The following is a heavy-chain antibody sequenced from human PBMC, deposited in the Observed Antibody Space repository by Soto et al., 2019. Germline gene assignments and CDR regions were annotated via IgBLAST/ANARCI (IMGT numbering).Heavy chain of an antibody. CDR2: INHSGST. J-gene: IGHJ3*02. V-gene: IGHV4-34*01. CDR1: GGSFSDFY. Sequence: QVQLQQWGAGLLKPSETLSLTCAVYGGSFSDFYWNCIRQPPGKGLEWIGEINHSGSTSYNPSLKSRVTISVDTSKNQISVKLTSVTAADTAVYYCARGPRVVWVVPTAQRDVFDIWGQGTMVTVSS. CDR3: ARGPRVVWVVPTAQRDVFDI. D-gene: IGHD2-2*01.